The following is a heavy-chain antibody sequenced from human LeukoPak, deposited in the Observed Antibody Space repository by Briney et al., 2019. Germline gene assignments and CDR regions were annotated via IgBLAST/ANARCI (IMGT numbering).Heavy chain of an antibody. CDR1: GFTFSSYG. Sequence: TGGSLRLSSAASGFTFSSYGMHWVRQAPGKGLEWVAVISYDGSNKYYTDSVKGRFTISRDNPKNTLYLQMNSLRADDTAVYYCAKDSGSYYVFDYWGQGTLVTVSS. V-gene: IGHV3-30*18. D-gene: IGHD1-26*01. CDR3: AKDSGSYYVFDY. CDR2: ISYDGSNK. J-gene: IGHJ4*02.